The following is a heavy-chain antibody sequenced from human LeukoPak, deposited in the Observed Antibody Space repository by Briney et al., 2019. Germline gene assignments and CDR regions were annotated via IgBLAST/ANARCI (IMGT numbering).Heavy chain of an antibody. CDR2: IYYSGST. CDR3: ARDSGGYYDILTGPTIRAFDI. Sequence: SQTLSLTCTVSGGSISSYYWSWIRQPPGKGLEWIGYIYYSGSTNYNPSLKSRVTISVDTSKNQFSLKLSSVTAADTAVYYCARDSGGYYDILTGPTIRAFDIWGQGTMVTVSS. CDR1: GGSISSYY. V-gene: IGHV4-59*01. D-gene: IGHD3-9*01. J-gene: IGHJ3*02.